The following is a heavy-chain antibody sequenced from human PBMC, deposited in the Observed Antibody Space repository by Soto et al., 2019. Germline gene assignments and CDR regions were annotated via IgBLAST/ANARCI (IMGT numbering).Heavy chain of an antibody. CDR1: GGSISSYY. CDR3: AGPGGFLEWQPKSRRDRYGMDV. D-gene: IGHD3-3*01. Sequence: SETLSLTCTVSGGSISSYYWSWIRQPAGKGLEWIGRIYTSGSTNYNPSLKSRVTMSVDTSKNQFSLKLSSVTAADTAVYYCAGPGGFLEWQPKSRRDRYGMDVWGQGTTVTVSS. V-gene: IGHV4-4*07. J-gene: IGHJ6*02. CDR2: IYTSGST.